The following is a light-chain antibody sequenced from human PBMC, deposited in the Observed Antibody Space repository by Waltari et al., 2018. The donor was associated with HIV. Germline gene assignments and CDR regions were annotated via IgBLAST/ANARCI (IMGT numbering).Light chain of an antibody. J-gene: IGKJ3*01. CDR2: TAT. V-gene: IGKV1-39*01. CDR1: QNIKTF. CDR3: QQSYSSPT. Sequence: DIQMTQSPSSLSASLGDRVTIACRASQNIKTFLNWYQQKPGKAPTTLIYTATTLQSGVSSRFSGSGSGTDFTLTITDLQPEDFAIYFCQQSYSSPTFGPGTTVDLK.